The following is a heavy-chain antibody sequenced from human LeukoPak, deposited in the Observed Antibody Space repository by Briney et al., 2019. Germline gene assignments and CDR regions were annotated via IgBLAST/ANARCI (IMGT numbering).Heavy chain of an antibody. J-gene: IGHJ2*01. V-gene: IGHV4-34*01. Sequence: PSETLSLTCAVYGGSFSDYYWSWIRQPPGKGLEWIGEINYSGSTKYNPSLKSRVTISVDTSKKQFSLRLRSVTAADTAVYCCAGLAAAGTSDWHFDLWGRGTLVTVSS. D-gene: IGHD6-13*01. CDR2: INYSGST. CDR1: GGSFSDYY. CDR3: AGLAAAGTSDWHFDL.